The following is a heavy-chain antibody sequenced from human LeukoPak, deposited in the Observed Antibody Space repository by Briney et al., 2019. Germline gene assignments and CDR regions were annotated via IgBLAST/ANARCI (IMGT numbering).Heavy chain of an antibody. J-gene: IGHJ6*03. CDR2: IRYDGSNK. Sequence: GGSLRLSCAASGFTFSSYGMQWVRQAPGKGLEWVAFIRYDGSNKYYADSVKGRFTISRDNSKNTLYLQMHSLRAEDTAVYYCAKDQYCSSTSCYHYYYMDVWGKGTTVTVSS. CDR1: GFTFSSYG. CDR3: AKDQYCSSTSCYHYYYMDV. V-gene: IGHV3-30*02. D-gene: IGHD2-2*01.